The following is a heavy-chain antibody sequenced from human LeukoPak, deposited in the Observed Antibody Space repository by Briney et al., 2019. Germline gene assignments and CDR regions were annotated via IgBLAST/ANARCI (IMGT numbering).Heavy chain of an antibody. CDR3: ARGAGYSGYDRSGEFDY. Sequence: SVKVSCKASGGIFSSYAISWVRQAPGQGLEWMGGIIPIFGTANYAQKFQGRVTIAADESTSTAYMELSSLRSEDTAVYYCARGAGYSGYDRSGEFDYWGQGTLVTVSS. CDR2: IIPIFGTA. D-gene: IGHD5-12*01. CDR1: GGIFSSYA. V-gene: IGHV1-69*13. J-gene: IGHJ4*02.